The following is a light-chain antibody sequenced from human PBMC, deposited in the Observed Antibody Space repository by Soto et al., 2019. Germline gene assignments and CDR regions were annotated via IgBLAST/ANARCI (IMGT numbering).Light chain of an antibody. J-gene: IGKJ2*01. CDR1: QSVSSY. V-gene: IGKV3-11*01. CDR2: DAS. Sequence: EIVLTQSPATLSLSPGERATLSCRASQSVSSYLAWYQQKPGQAPRLLIYDASNRATGIPARFSGSGSGTDFTRTISSLEPEEFAVYYCQQRSNWPPYTFGQGTKLEIK. CDR3: QQRSNWPPYT.